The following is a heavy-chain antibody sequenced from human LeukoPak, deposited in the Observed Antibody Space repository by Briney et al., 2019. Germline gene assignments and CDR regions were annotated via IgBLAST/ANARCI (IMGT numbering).Heavy chain of an antibody. CDR1: GFTFSDHY. Sequence: GGSLRLSCATSGFTFSDHYMDWVRQAPGKGLEWVGFIRRNAYGGTTEYAASVKGRFTISRDDSTSIAYLQMNSLKTEDTAVYYCSRGSTYDSSGYYFDYWGQGTLVTVSS. CDR2: IRRNAYGGTT. CDR3: SRGSTYDSSGYYFDY. J-gene: IGHJ4*02. D-gene: IGHD3-22*01. V-gene: IGHV3-49*04.